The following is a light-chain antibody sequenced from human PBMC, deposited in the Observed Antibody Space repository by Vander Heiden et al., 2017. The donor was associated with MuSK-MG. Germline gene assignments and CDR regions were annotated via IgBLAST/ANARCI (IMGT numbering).Light chain of an antibody. J-gene: IGLJ2*01. V-gene: IGLV3-21*04. CDR3: QVSHRPGDRVL. CDR2: YVS. Sequence: SYVLTQPPSLSAAHGRTASISCGGNDIGSKSVHWYQQRPGQAHILVIYYVSDLPSGIPERFSGSNFGITATLTITRVDAGDEADYYCQVSHRPGDRVLFGGGTKLTVL. CDR1: DIGSKS.